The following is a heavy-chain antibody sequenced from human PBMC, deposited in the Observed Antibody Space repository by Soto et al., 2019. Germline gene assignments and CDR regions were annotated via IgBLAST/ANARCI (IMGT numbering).Heavy chain of an antibody. CDR3: ASPKYSSVWYGVYYYYGMDV. J-gene: IGHJ6*02. D-gene: IGHD6-19*01. Sequence: QVQLQQWGAGLLKPSETLSLTCAVYGGSFSGYYWSWIRQPPGKGLEWIGEINHSGSTNYNPSLKSRVTISVDTSKNQFSLKLSSVTAADTAVYYCASPKYSSVWYGVYYYYGMDVWGQGTTVTVSS. CDR1: GGSFSGYY. CDR2: INHSGST. V-gene: IGHV4-34*01.